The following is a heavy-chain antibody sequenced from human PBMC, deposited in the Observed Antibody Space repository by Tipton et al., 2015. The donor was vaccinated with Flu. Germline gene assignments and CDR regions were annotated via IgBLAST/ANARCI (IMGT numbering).Heavy chain of an antibody. CDR2: MHASGVT. D-gene: IGHD3-10*01. V-gene: IGHV4-4*07. Sequence: TLSLTCTVSGGSISSYYWSWIRQPAGKGLEWIGRMHASGVTNYNPSLKSRVSMSVDTSMDQFSLKLTSVTAADTALYYCARDPYNASGSLYDGGDYFDFWALGTLVSVSS. CDR1: GGSISSYY. J-gene: IGHJ4*02. CDR3: ARDPYNASGSLYDGGDYFDF.